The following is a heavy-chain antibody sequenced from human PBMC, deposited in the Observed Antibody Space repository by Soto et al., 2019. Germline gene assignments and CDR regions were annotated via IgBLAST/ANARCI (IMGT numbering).Heavy chain of an antibody. Sequence: PSETLSLTCTVSGGSISSGGYYWSWIRQHPGKGLEWIGYIYYSGSTYYNPSLKSRVTISVDTSKNQFSLKLSSVTAADTAVYYCERASRGSSWSLNWFDPWGQGTLVTAPQ. V-gene: IGHV4-31*03. CDR2: IYYSGST. CDR3: ERASRGSSWSLNWFDP. J-gene: IGHJ5*02. CDR1: GGSISSGGYY. D-gene: IGHD6-13*01.